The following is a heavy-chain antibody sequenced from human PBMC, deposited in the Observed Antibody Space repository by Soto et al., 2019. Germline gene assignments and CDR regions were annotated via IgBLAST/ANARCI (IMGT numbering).Heavy chain of an antibody. D-gene: IGHD6-19*01. Sequence: QVQLQESRPELVKPSGTLSLTCAVSGDSVSSPYYWCWVRQSPGKGLAWIGEVFHTGTTSYNPSLSSRVTISMDKSINQFSLDLSSVTAADTAVYDCARSAGWYAIHAWGPGTLVIVSS. CDR2: VFHTGTT. CDR3: ARSAGWYAIHA. J-gene: IGHJ5*02. V-gene: IGHV4-4*02. CDR1: GDSVSSPYY.